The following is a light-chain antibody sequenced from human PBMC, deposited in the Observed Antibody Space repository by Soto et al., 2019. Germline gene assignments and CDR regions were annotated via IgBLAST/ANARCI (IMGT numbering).Light chain of an antibody. V-gene: IGKV3-20*01. CDR1: QSVSSSY. Sequence: EIVLTQSPGTLSLSPGERSTLSCSPSQSVSSSYLGWYQQKLGQAPRLLIYGASNRATGIPDRFSGSGSGTDFTLTISRLEPEDFAVYYCQQYGSSGTFGQGTKVDIK. CDR2: GAS. CDR3: QQYGSSGT. J-gene: IGKJ1*01.